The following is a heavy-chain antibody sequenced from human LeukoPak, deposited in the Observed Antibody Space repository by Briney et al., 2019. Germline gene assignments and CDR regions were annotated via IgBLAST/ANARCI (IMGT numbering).Heavy chain of an antibody. CDR1: GFTFSSYW. V-gene: IGHV3-74*01. Sequence: GGSLRLSCAASGFTFSSYWMHWVRQAPGKGLVWVSRINSDGSSTSYADPVKGRFTISRDNAKNTLYLQMNSLRAEDTAVYYCARVDYDFWSGYYPGDYWGQGTLVTVSS. D-gene: IGHD3-3*01. CDR3: ARVDYDFWSGYYPGDY. J-gene: IGHJ4*02. CDR2: INSDGSST.